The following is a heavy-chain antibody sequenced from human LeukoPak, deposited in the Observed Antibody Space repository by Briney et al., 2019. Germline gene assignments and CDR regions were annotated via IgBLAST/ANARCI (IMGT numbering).Heavy chain of an antibody. CDR1: GYTFTGYY. Sequence: GASVKVSCKASGYTFTGYYMYWVRQAPGQGLEWVGWINPNSGGTNYAQKFQGRATMTRDTSISTAYMELSRLRSDDTAVYYCARVSLATMNLGYWGQGTLVTVSS. D-gene: IGHD5-24*01. V-gene: IGHV1-2*02. CDR2: INPNSGGT. CDR3: ARVSLATMNLGY. J-gene: IGHJ4*02.